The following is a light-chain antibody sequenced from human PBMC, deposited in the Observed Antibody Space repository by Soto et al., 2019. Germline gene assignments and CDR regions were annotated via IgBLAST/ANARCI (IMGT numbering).Light chain of an antibody. V-gene: IGKV1-5*03. CDR3: QQYNSLWT. CDR2: KAS. CDR1: QSISSW. J-gene: IGKJ1*01. Sequence: DIQMTQSPSTLSASIGDRVTITCRASQSISSWLAWYQQKPGKAPKLLIYKASSLESGVPSRFRGSGSGTEFTLTISSLQPDDCATYYSQQYNSLWTFGQGTKVEIK.